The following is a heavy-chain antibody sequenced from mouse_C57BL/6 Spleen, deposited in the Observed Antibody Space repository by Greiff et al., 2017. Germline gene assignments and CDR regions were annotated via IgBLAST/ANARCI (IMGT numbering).Heavy chain of an antibody. J-gene: IGHJ4*01. Sequence: QVQLKESGPGLVAPSQSLSITCTVSGFSLTSYAISWVRQPPGKGLEWLGVIWTGGGTNYNSALKSRLSISKDNSKSQVFLKMNSLQTDDTARYYCARNFGATMITTDYYAMDYWGQGTSVTVSS. V-gene: IGHV2-9-1*01. D-gene: IGHD2-4*01. CDR3: ARNFGATMITTDYYAMDY. CDR1: GFSLTSYA. CDR2: IWTGGGT.